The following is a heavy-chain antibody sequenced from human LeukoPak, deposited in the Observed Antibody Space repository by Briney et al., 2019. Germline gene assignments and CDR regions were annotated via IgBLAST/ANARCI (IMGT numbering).Heavy chain of an antibody. V-gene: IGHV4-34*01. CDR3: ATLRNSSGWYSDY. CDR1: GGSFSGYY. D-gene: IGHD6-19*01. CDR2: INHSGST. Sequence: SETRSLTCAVYGGSFSGYYWSWIRQPPGKGLEWIGEINHSGSTNYNPSLKSRVTISVDTSKNQFSLKLSSVTAADTAVYYCATLRNSSGWYSDYWGQGTLVTVSS. J-gene: IGHJ4*02.